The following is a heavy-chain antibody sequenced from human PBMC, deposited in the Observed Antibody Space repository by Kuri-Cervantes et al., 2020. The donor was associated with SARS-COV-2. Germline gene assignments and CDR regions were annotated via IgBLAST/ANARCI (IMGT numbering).Heavy chain of an antibody. D-gene: IGHD3-10*01. J-gene: IGHJ3*02. CDR1: GFTFSSYG. Sequence: GGSLRLSCAASGFTFSSYGMHWVRQAPGKGLEWVAFTRYDGSNKYYADSVKGRFTISRDNSKNTLYLQMNSLRAEDTAVYYCVGELLDAFDIWGQGTMVTVSS. CDR3: VGELLDAFDI. CDR2: TRYDGSNK. V-gene: IGHV3-30*02.